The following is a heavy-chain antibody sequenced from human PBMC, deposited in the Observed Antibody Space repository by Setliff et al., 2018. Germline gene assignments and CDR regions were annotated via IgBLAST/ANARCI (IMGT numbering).Heavy chain of an antibody. D-gene: IGHD4-17*01. V-gene: IGHV1-18*01. CDR3: ARGNYGDPDY. CDR1: GNSFSSFS. Sequence: ASVKVSCKASGNSFSSFSITWVRQAPGQGLEWMGWVSTYNGDTKYAQNFRGRVTMTTDMSTSTVYMELRTLRSDDTAVYYCARGNYGDPDYWGQGTLVTVSS. J-gene: IGHJ4*02. CDR2: VSTYNGDT.